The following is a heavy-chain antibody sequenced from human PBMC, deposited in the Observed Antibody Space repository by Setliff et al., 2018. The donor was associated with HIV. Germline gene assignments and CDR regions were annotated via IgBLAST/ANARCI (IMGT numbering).Heavy chain of an antibody. J-gene: IGHJ6*03. CDR1: AGSIRSSTYY. CDR3: ARIVRWELVATSTFFYYYMDV. CDR2: INHSGKT. V-gene: IGHV4-39*01. D-gene: IGHD1-26*01. Sequence: SETLSLTCTVSAGSIRSSTYYWAWIRQSPGKGLEWIGDINHSGKTNYNPSLESRVATSVDTSKNQFSLKLSSVTAADTAVYYCARIVRWELVATSTFFYYYMDVWGKGTTVTVSS.